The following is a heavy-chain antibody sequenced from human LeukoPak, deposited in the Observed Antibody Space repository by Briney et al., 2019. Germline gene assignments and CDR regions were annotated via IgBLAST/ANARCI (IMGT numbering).Heavy chain of an antibody. Sequence: PGGSLRLSCAASGFTFSSYAMSWVRQAPGKGLEWVSAISGSGGSTYYADSVKGRFTISRDNSKNTLYLQMNSLRAEDTAVYYCAKCRYYYDSSGYENWFDPWGQGTLVTVSS. J-gene: IGHJ5*02. CDR1: GFTFSSYA. D-gene: IGHD3-22*01. V-gene: IGHV3-23*01. CDR3: AKCRYYYDSSGYENWFDP. CDR2: ISGSGGST.